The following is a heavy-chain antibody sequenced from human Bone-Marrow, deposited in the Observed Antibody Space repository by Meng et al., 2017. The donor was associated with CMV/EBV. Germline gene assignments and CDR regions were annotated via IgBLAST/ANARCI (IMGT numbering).Heavy chain of an antibody. CDR2: ISSSSYI. CDR1: GFTFSSYS. Sequence: GGSLRLSCAASGFTFSSYSMNWVRQAPGKGLEWVSSISSSSYIYYADSVKGRFTISRDNAKNSLYLQMNSLRAEDTAVYYCAREDYDFWSGYYYYYYYGMDVWGQGTTVTVSS. J-gene: IGHJ6*02. D-gene: IGHD3-3*01. V-gene: IGHV3-21*01. CDR3: AREDYDFWSGYYYYYYYGMDV.